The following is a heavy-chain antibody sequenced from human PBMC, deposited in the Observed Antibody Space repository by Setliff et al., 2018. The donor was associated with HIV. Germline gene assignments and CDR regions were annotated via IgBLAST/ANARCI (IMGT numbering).Heavy chain of an antibody. D-gene: IGHD6-19*01. CDR2: IHNTGSI. Sequence: SETLSLTCTVSGGSIRTGNYYWNWIRQPAGKGLEWIGHIHNTGSITYNPPLRSRVTISLDTSKNQVSLSSASVTAADTAVYYCARDGGGSGWSLGEFDFWGQGTLVTVSS. V-gene: IGHV4-61*09. CDR1: GGSIRTGNYY. J-gene: IGHJ4*02. CDR3: ARDGGGSGWSLGEFDF.